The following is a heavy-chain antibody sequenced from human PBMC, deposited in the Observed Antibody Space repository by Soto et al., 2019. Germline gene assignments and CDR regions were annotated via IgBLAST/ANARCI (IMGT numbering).Heavy chain of an antibody. CDR3: ARVYYDFWSGFNQPAAYYGMDV. V-gene: IGHV3-48*02. Sequence: GGSLRLSCAASGFTFSSYSMNWVRQAPGKGLEWVSYISSSSSTIYYADSVKGRFTISRDNAKNSLYLQMNSLRDEDTAVYYCARVYYDFWSGFNQPAAYYGMDVWGQGTTVTVSS. CDR1: GFTFSSYS. CDR2: ISSSSSTI. D-gene: IGHD3-3*01. J-gene: IGHJ6*02.